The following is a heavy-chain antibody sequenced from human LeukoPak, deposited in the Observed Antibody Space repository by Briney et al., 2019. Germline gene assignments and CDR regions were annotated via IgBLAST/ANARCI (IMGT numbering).Heavy chain of an antibody. Sequence: GGSLRLSCAASGFTFSSYWMHWVRQAPGKGLVWVSRINSDGSSTSYADSVKGRFTISRDNAKNTLYLQMNSLRAEDTAVYYCARDLDYYDSSGYYYAFDYWGQGTLVTVSS. CDR3: ARDLDYYDSSGYYYAFDY. CDR2: INSDGSST. CDR1: GFTFSSYW. D-gene: IGHD3-22*01. J-gene: IGHJ4*02. V-gene: IGHV3-74*01.